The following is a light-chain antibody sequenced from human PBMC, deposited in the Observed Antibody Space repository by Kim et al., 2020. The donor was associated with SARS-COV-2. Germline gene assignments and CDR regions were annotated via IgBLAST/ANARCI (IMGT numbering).Light chain of an antibody. Sequence: DIQMTQSPSSLSASVGDRVTITCRASEGTGDYLAWYQHKPGKPPNLLISGAFTLQPGVPSRFSGSRSGTHFTLTISSLQPEDVATYYCQKYNNVPLTFGGGTKLEIK. J-gene: IGKJ4*01. V-gene: IGKV1-27*01. CDR2: GAF. CDR1: EGTGDY. CDR3: QKYNNVPLT.